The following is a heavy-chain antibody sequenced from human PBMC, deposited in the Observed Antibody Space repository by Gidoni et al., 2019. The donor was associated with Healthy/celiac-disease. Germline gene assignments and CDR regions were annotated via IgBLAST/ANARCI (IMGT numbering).Heavy chain of an antibody. CDR1: GFTFSSYS. D-gene: IGHD6-19*01. Sequence: EVQLVESGGGLVQPGGSLRLSCAASGFTFSSYSMNWVRQAPGKGLEWVSYISSSSSTIYYADSVKGRFTISRDNAKNSLYLQMNSLRAEDTAVYYCARLGIAVAGTRVIWGQGTLVTVSS. CDR2: ISSSSSTI. J-gene: IGHJ4*02. CDR3: ARLGIAVAGTRVI. V-gene: IGHV3-48*01.